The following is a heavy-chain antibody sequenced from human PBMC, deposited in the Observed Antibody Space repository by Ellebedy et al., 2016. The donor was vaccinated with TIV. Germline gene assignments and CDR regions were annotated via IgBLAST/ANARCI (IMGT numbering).Heavy chain of an antibody. V-gene: IGHV3-13*01. CDR1: GFTFSRND. CDR3: AREFEVPGFWHFDL. Sequence: GGSLRLSXAASGFTFSRNDMHWVRHFTGGGLEWVSGIATNGDTYYADSVKGRFTISKDNAKNSLYLQMNSLRAGDTAIYYCAREFEVPGFWHFDLWGRGILVTVSS. D-gene: IGHD6-19*01. CDR2: IATNGDT. J-gene: IGHJ2*01.